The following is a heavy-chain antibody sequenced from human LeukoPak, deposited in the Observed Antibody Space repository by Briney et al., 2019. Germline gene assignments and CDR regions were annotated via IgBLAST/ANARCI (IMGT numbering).Heavy chain of an antibody. V-gene: IGHV3-21*01. CDR2: ISTSSSYI. D-gene: IGHD1-26*01. CDR1: GFTFSAYS. Sequence: PGGSLRLSCVASGFTFSAYSMSWVRQAPGKGLEWVSSISTSSSYIYYADSVKGRFTISRDNAKNSLYLQMNSLRAEDTAVYYCARDVKGRWELLGSHDYWGQGALVTVSS. J-gene: IGHJ4*02. CDR3: ARDVKGRWELLGSHDY.